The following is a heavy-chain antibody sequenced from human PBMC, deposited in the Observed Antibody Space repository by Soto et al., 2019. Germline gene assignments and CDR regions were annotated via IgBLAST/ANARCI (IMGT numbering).Heavy chain of an antibody. CDR1: GDSVSSNSAA. CDR2: TYYRSKWYN. CDR3: ARDRVSGDWNDPNYYYYYYGMDV. V-gene: IGHV6-1*01. J-gene: IGHJ6*02. Sequence: SQTLSLTCAISGDSVSSNSAAWNCIRQSPSRGLEWLGRTYYRSKWYNDYAVSVKSRITINPDTSKNQFSLQLNSVTPEDTAVYYCARDRVSGDWNDPNYYYYYYGMDVWGQGTTVTVSS. D-gene: IGHD1-1*01.